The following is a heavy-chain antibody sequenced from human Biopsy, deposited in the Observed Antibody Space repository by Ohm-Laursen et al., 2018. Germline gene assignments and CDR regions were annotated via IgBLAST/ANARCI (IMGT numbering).Heavy chain of an antibody. D-gene: IGHD2-2*01. J-gene: IGHJ6*02. CDR3: ARDNIPYCTSTSCDLFGMDV. Sequence: SETLSLTWTVSGGSISSSTFYWGWIRQPPGKGLEWIGSVDYSGSGHYNPSLESRITISVDTSKNQFSLKLTSVTAADTAVYYCARDNIPYCTSTSCDLFGMDVWGQGTTVTVSS. V-gene: IGHV4-39*07. CDR1: GGSISSSTFY. CDR2: VDYSGSG.